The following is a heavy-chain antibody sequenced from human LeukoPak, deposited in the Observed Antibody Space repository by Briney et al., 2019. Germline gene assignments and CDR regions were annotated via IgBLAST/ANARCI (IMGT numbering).Heavy chain of an antibody. CDR2: ISGSGGST. D-gene: IGHD6-13*01. Sequence: GGSLRLSCAASGFTFSSYAMSWVRQAPGKRLEWVSAISGSGGSTCYADSVKGRFTISRDNSKNTLYLQMNSLRAEDTAVYYCANRNTAAAFDYWGQGTLVTVSS. CDR1: GFTFSSYA. J-gene: IGHJ4*02. CDR3: ANRNTAAAFDY. V-gene: IGHV3-23*01.